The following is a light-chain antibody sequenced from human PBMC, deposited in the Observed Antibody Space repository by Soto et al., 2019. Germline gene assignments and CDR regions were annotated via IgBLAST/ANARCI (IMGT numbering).Light chain of an antibody. CDR2: GAS. V-gene: IGKV3-15*01. CDR1: QSVGST. CDR3: QQYKSWPPT. J-gene: IGKJ2*01. Sequence: EIAMTQSPATLSVSPGERATLSCRASQSVGSTLVWYQQKPGQAPRLLISGASTRAAGIPARFSGSGSGTEFTLTISSLQSEDFADYYCQQYKSWPPTFGQGTKLEIK.